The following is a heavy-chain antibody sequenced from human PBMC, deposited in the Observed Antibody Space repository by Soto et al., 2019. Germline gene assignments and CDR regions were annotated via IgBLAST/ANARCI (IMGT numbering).Heavy chain of an antibody. J-gene: IGHJ5*02. V-gene: IGHV3-7*03. CDR2: IKQDESDK. Sequence: GSLRLSSAFSGFRFRDCWINWDRKAPGKGLEWVANIKQDESDKYYVDSVKGRFTISRDNAKNALYLQMNSLRVEDTAVYYCAAYCYTMTCTHFHGYSWGQGTQVTGSS. CDR1: GFRFRDCW. CDR3: AAYCYTMTCTHFHGYS. D-gene: IGHD3-16*02.